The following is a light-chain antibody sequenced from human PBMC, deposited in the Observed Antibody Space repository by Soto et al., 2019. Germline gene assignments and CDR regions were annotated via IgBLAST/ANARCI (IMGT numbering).Light chain of an antibody. V-gene: IGKV3-20*01. CDR1: HTISSSY. CDR2: GIS. CDR3: QQYVTSSPRR. J-gene: IGKJ1*01. Sequence: EIVLTQSPGTLSLSPGERATLSCRASHTISSSYLAWYQQKPGQAPRLLMYGISRRATGIPDRFSGSGSGTDFTLTITRLEPEYFAVYYCQQYVTSSPRRFGQGTKVEIK.